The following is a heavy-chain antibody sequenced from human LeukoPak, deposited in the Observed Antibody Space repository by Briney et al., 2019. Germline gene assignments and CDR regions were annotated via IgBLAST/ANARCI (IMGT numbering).Heavy chain of an antibody. CDR2: IYYSGST. CDR3: ARVRIVYGNAFDI. D-gene: IGHD3-22*01. J-gene: IGHJ3*02. Sequence: SETLSLTCTVSGGSISSYYWSWIRQPPGKGLEWIGYIYYSGSTNYNRSLKSRVTISVDTSKNQFSLKLSSVTAADTAVYYCARVRIVYGNAFDIWGQGTMVTVSS. CDR1: GGSISSYY. V-gene: IGHV4-59*08.